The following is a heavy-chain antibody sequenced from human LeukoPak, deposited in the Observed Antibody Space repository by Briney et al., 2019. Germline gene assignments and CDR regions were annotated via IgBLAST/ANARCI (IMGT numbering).Heavy chain of an antibody. CDR2: IYYSGST. Sequence: SETLSLTCAVSGGSISSGGYSWSWIRQPPGKGLEWIGYIYYSGSTNYNPSLKSRVTISVDTSKNQFSLKLSSVTAADTAVYYCARAGFGLAPLRGTPFDYWGQGTLVTVSS. CDR3: ARAGFGLAPLRGTPFDY. D-gene: IGHD3-10*01. V-gene: IGHV4-30-4*07. J-gene: IGHJ4*02. CDR1: GGSISSGGYS.